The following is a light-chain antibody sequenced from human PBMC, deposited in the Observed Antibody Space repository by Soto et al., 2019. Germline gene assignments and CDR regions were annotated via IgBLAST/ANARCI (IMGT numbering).Light chain of an antibody. CDR1: RSLYSH. CDR2: EAS. V-gene: IGKV3-11*01. J-gene: IGKJ4*02. CDR3: MQRARWRPLA. Sequence: EIKQSPANVRLKTGETATLSCRVSRSLYSHFAWYQHKPGQAPRPLIFEASTRAPGVPARFRGNGSGTHVSLASNDCSPAGSAFYHFMQRARWRPLAVSGGTRLEIK.